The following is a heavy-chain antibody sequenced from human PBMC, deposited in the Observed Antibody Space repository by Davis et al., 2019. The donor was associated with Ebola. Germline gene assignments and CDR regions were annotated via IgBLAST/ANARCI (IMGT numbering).Heavy chain of an antibody. CDR2: IVVGSGNT. CDR1: GFTFSSSG. V-gene: IGHV1-58*02. CDR3: ARRLLGYCSSTSCPSDAFDI. J-gene: IGHJ3*02. D-gene: IGHD2-2*01. Sequence: AASVKVSCKAFGFTFSSSGMQWVRQARGQRLEWIGGIVVGSGNTNYAQKFQGRVTMTRDTSTSTVYMELSSLRSEDTAVYYCARRLLGYCSSTSCPSDAFDIWGQGTMVTVSS.